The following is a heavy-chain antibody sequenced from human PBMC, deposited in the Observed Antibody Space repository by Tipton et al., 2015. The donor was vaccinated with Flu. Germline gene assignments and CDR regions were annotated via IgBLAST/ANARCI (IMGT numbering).Heavy chain of an antibody. CDR3: GSWGGLGGLLPTAGMDV. Sequence: QLVQSGAEVKKPGASVKVSCKASGYSFTDNYIHWVRQAPGQGLEWMGRINPNSGGTDYKQKFKGRVTMTRDTSIRTAYMELSRWRSDDRAVYYWGSWGGLGGLLPTAGMDVWGQGTTVTVSS. D-gene: IGHD3-16*01. V-gene: IGHV1-2*06. CDR1: GYSFTDNY. J-gene: IGHJ6*02. CDR2: INPNSGGT.